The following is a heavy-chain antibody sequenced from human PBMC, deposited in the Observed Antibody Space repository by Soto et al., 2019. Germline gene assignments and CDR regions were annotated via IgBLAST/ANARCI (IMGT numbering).Heavy chain of an antibody. V-gene: IGHV3-15*01. J-gene: IGHJ4*02. Sequence: GGSLRLSCASSGFTFSNAWMIWVRQAPGKGLEWVGRIKTRTDGGATDYAAPVKGRFTISRDDSKNTLFLQMNSLKTEDTAVYYCTTGTAVAIYNFDYWGQGTLVTSPQ. D-gene: IGHD5-18*01. CDR1: GFTFSNAW. CDR3: TTGTAVAIYNFDY. CDR2: IKTRTDGGAT.